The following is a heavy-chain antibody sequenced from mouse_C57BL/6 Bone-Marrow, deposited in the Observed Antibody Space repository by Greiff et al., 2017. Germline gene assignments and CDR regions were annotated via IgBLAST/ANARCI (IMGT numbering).Heavy chain of an antibody. D-gene: IGHD1-1*01. CDR3: ARDYYGSRGAY. Sequence: VQLQQSGAELARPGASVKLSCKASGYTFTSYGISWVKQRTGQGLEWIGEIYPRSGNTYYNEKFKGKATLTADKSSSPAYMELRSLTSEDSAVYFCARDYYGSRGAYWGQGTLVTGSA. CDR2: IYPRSGNT. CDR1: GYTFTSYG. J-gene: IGHJ3*01. V-gene: IGHV1-81*01.